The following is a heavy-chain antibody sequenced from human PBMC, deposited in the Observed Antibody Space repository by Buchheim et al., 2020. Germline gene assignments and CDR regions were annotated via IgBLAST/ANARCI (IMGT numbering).Heavy chain of an antibody. Sequence: QVQLVESGGGVVQPGRSLRLSCVVSGFTFRTYGMYWVRQAPGKGLEWLAVISYDGNNKYYADSVKGRFTISRDNSKNALYLQIHSPRADDTAVYYCAKDWANSGMDVWGQGTT. J-gene: IGHJ6*02. D-gene: IGHD3-16*01. CDR1: GFTFRTYG. CDR3: AKDWANSGMDV. V-gene: IGHV3-30*18. CDR2: ISYDGNNK.